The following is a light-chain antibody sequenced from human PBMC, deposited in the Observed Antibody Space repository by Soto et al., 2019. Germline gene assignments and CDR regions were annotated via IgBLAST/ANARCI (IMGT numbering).Light chain of an antibody. CDR3: QQYNSYWT. CDR1: QSISSW. J-gene: IGKJ1*01. CDR2: KAS. V-gene: IGKV1-5*03. Sequence: DIHMTQSPSTLSASVGDRVTITCRASQSISSWLAWYQQKPGKAPKLLIYKASSLESGVPSRFSGSGSGTEFTLTIRSLQPDDVATSYCQQYNSYWTFGQGTKVEIK.